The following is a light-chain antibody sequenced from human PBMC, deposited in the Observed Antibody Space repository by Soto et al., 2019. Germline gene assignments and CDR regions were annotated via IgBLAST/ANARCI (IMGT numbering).Light chain of an antibody. J-gene: IGLJ1*01. CDR3: SSYTSSSTRL. CDR2: EVS. V-gene: IGLV2-14*01. Sequence: QSVLTQPASVSGSPGQSITISCTGTSSDVGGYNYVSWYQQHPGKAPQLMIYEVSNRPSGVSNRFSGSKSGNTASLTISGLQAEHEADYYCSSYTSSSTRLFGTGTKVTVL. CDR1: SSDVGGYNY.